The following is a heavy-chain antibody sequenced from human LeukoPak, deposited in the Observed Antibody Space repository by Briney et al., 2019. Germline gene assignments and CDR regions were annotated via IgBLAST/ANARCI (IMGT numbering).Heavy chain of an antibody. J-gene: IGHJ4*02. CDR2: IKQDGSEK. Sequence: RAGGSLRLSCAASGFTFSSYWMSWVRQAPGKGLEWVANIKQDGSEKYYVDSVKGRFTISRDNSKNTLYLQMNSLRAEDTAVYYCHQEIAAAGGDYWGQGTLVTVSS. V-gene: IGHV3-7*01. CDR3: HQEIAAAGGDY. D-gene: IGHD6-13*01. CDR1: GFTFSSYW.